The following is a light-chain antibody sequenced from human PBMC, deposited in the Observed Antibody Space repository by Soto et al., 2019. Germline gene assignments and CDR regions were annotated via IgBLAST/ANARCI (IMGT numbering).Light chain of an antibody. CDR2: DTC. Sequence: EIVMTQSPATLSVSPGERATLSCRASTSVGNRLVWYQQKPAQAPRPLIYDTCTRATAIPERFSGSGYGTEFTLTLSSLQSEDFAVHYCQQYHDWPLTFGGGTKVEIK. V-gene: IGKV3-15*01. CDR1: TSVGNR. CDR3: QQYHDWPLT. J-gene: IGKJ4*01.